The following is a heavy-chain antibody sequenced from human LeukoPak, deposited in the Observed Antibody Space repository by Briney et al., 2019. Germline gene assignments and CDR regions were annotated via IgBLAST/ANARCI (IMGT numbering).Heavy chain of an antibody. CDR3: ARLRVSGSYLYYFDN. Sequence: SETLSLTCTVSGGSISSYHWSWVRQPSRKGLEYIGYILTSGSTNYNPSLKSRVSISEDTSKNQFSLKLSSVTAADTAVYFCARLRVSGSYLYYFDNWGQGTLVTVSS. CDR2: ILTSGST. D-gene: IGHD1-26*01. J-gene: IGHJ4*02. CDR1: GGSISSYH. V-gene: IGHV4-4*09.